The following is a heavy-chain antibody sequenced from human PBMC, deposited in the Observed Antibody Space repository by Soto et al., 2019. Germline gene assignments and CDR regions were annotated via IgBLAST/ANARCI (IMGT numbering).Heavy chain of an antibody. J-gene: IGHJ4*02. D-gene: IGHD3-16*01. V-gene: IGHV4-34*01. Sequence: SETLSLTCAVYGGSITSYYWSWIRQPPGKGLEWIGEIHHSGSTNYNPSLKSRVLISLDTSKNHFFLSLTSVTAADTAVYYCARWARTSIGGKDFDYWGQGTLVTVSS. CDR2: IHHSGST. CDR3: ARWARTSIGGKDFDY. CDR1: GGSITSYY.